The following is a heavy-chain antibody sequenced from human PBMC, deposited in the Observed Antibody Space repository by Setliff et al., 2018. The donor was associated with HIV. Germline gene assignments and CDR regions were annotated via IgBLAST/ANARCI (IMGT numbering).Heavy chain of an antibody. CDR2: LYYTGSA. CDR3: AREDARSGPGWTPGLFDS. J-gene: IGHJ5*01. CDR1: GDSISGNTYC. Sequence: TLSLTCTVSGDSISGNTYCWGWIRQPPGKGLEWIGTLYYTGSAFYNPSLESRVTLSLDKSNNRFSLNLNSVTAADTAVYYCAREDARSGPGWTPGLFDSWGQGSQVTVSS. D-gene: IGHD2-15*01. V-gene: IGHV4-39*07.